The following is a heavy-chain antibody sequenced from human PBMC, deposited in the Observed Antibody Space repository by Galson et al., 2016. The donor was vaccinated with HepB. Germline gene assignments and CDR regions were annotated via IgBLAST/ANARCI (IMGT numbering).Heavy chain of an antibody. V-gene: IGHV3-23*01. D-gene: IGHD2-2*01. CDR1: GFTFSSHP. Sequence: SLRLSCAGSGFTFSSHPTNWVRQAPGKGLEWASSIGSRGDDTYYADSVKGRFTVSRDNLKNTLYLQMNSLRADDTAVYYCAKRVSSSKYFDYWGQGTLVTVSS. CDR3: AKRVSSSKYFDY. J-gene: IGHJ4*02. CDR2: IGSRGDDT.